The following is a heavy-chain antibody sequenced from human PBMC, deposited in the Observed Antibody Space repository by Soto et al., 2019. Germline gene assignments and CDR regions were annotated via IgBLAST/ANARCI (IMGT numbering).Heavy chain of an antibody. D-gene: IGHD3-22*01. V-gene: IGHV3-11*01. J-gene: IGHJ3*02. CDR1: GFTFSDYY. CDR2: ISSSGSTI. CDR3: ARPNPDSSGYGAFDI. Sequence: PWGSLRLSCAASGFTFSDYYMSWIRQAPGKGLEWVSYISSSGSTIYYADSVKGRFTISRDNAKNSLYLQMNSLRAEDTAVYYCARPNPDSSGYGAFDIWGQGTMVTVSS.